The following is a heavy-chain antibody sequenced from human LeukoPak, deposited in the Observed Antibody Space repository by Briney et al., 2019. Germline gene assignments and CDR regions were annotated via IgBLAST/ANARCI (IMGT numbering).Heavy chain of an antibody. CDR3: ARLVLFYWYFDL. CDR2: NNHSGST. CDR1: GGSFSGYY. J-gene: IGHJ2*01. V-gene: IGHV4-34*01. D-gene: IGHD2-21*01. Sequence: SETLSLTCAVYGGSFSGYYWSWIRPPPGKGLEWIGENNHSGSTNYNPSLKSRVTISVDPSKNQCSLKLSSGAAADTAVYYCARLVLFYWYFDLWGRGTLVTLSS.